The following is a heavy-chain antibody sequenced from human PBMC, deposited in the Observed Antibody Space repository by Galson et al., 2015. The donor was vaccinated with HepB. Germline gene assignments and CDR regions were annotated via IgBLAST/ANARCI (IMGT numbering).Heavy chain of an antibody. CDR1: GGSISSSNW. CDR2: IYHSGST. J-gene: IGHJ3*02. Sequence: ETLSLTCTVSGGSISSSNWWSWVRQPPGKGLEWIGEIYHSGSTNYNPSLKSRVTISVDKSKNQFSLKLSSVTAADTAVYYCTRAPIAARPYDIWGQGTMVTVSS. V-gene: IGHV4-4*02. D-gene: IGHD6-6*01. CDR3: TRAPIAARPYDI.